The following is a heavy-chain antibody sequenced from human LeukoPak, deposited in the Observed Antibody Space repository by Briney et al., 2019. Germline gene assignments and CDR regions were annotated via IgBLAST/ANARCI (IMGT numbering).Heavy chain of an antibody. CDR2: IRQDGSGK. J-gene: IGHJ4*01. Sequence: GGSLRLSCAVSGFTFTDYWMNWVRQAPGKGLEWVASIRQDGSGKTYVDSVKGRFTISRDNTKNSLSLQVNSLRAEDTAVYYCARDGTAAGLYFDLWGQGTLVTVSS. CDR3: ARDGTAAGLYFDL. CDR1: GFTFTDYW. D-gene: IGHD6-13*01. V-gene: IGHV3-7*01.